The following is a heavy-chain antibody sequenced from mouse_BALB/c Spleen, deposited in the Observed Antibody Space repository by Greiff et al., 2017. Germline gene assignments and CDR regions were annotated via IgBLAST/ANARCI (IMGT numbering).Heavy chain of an antibody. CDR3: ARGHYGSSRFDY. J-gene: IGHJ2*01. D-gene: IGHD1-1*01. CDR2: IDPSDSET. Sequence: VKLQQPGAELVKPGAPVKLSCKASGYTFTSYWMNWVKQRPGRGLEWIGRIDPSDSETHYNQKFKDKATLTVDKSSSTAYIQLSSLTSEDSAVYYCARGHYGSSRFDYWGQGTTLTVSS. CDR1: GYTFTSYW. V-gene: IGHV1-69*02.